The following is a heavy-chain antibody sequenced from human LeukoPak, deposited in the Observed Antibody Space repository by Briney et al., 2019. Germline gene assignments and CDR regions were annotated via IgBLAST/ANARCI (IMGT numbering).Heavy chain of an antibody. D-gene: IGHD3-10*01. CDR1: GFTFTSSA. CDR2: IVVGSGNT. J-gene: IGHJ5*02. CDR3: AADRDPGYYYGSGSYSREGNWFDP. V-gene: IGHV1-58*02. Sequence: GTSVKVSCKASGFTFTSSAMQWVRQARGQRLEWIGWIVVGSGNTNYAQKFQERVTITRDMSTSTAYMELSSLRSEDTAVYYCAADRDPGYYYGSGSYSREGNWFDPWGQGTLVTVSS.